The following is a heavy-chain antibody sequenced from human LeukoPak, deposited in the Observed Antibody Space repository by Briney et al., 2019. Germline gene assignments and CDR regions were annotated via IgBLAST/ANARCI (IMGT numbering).Heavy chain of an antibody. CDR2: IYTSGST. D-gene: IGHD1-26*01. V-gene: IGHV4-4*07. CDR1: GGSISSYY. Sequence: PSETLSLTCTVSGGSISSYYWSWIRQPAGKGLEWIGRIYTSGSTNYNPPLKSRVTMSVDTSKNQFSLKLSSVTAADTAVYYCAREIVGATRGILWYFDLWGRGTLVTVSS. J-gene: IGHJ2*01. CDR3: AREIVGATRGILWYFDL.